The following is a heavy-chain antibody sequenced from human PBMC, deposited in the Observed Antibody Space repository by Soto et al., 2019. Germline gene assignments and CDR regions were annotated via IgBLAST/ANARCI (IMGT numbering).Heavy chain of an antibody. CDR3: ARAKGYSSSPRQGANYYYGMDV. J-gene: IGHJ6*02. Sequence: ASVKVSCKASGYTFTSYDINWVRQATGQGLEWMGWMNPNSGNTGYAQKFQGRVTMTRNTSISTAYMELSSLRSEDTAVYYCARAKGYSSSPRQGANYYYGMDVWGQGTTVTVSS. V-gene: IGHV1-8*01. CDR2: MNPNSGNT. CDR1: GYTFTSYD. D-gene: IGHD6-6*01.